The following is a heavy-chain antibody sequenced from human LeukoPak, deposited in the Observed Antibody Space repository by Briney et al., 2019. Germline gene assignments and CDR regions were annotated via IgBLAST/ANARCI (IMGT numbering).Heavy chain of an antibody. D-gene: IGHD3-10*01. V-gene: IGHV3-23*01. CDR3: AKPHRRLLWFGELLMPQDY. J-gene: IGHJ4*02. Sequence: GGSLRLSCAASGFTFSSYAMSWVRQAPGKGLGWVSAISGSGGSTYYADSVKGRFTISRDNSKNTLYLQMNSLRAEDTAVYYCAKPHRRLLWFGELLMPQDYWGQGTLVTVSS. CDR2: ISGSGGST. CDR1: GFTFSSYA.